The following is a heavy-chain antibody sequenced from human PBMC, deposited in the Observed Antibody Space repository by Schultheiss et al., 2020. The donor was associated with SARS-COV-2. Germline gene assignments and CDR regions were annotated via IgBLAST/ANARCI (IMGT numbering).Heavy chain of an antibody. CDR3: ARGDVPAAPHWYYGMDV. V-gene: IGHV1-18*01. CDR2: ISAYNGNT. D-gene: IGHD2-2*01. Sequence: ASVKVSCKASGYTFTSYGISWVRQAPGQGLEWMGWISAYNGNTNYAQKFQGRVTMTRDTSISTAYMELSRLRSDDTAVYYCARGDVPAAPHWYYGMDVWGQGTTVTVSS. CDR1: GYTFTSYG. J-gene: IGHJ6*02.